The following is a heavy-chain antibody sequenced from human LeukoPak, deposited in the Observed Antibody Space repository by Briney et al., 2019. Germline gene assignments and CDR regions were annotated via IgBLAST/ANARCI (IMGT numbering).Heavy chain of an antibody. Sequence: GGSLRLSCAASGFTFNTPWMNWVRQAPGKGLDWFGRIKRKPDGGTTDYAAPVKGRFTISRDDSKNTLYLQMNSLKTEDTAVYYCTTSPWSSGSSGGPFDYWGQGTLVTVS. J-gene: IGHJ4*02. D-gene: IGHD6-6*01. CDR1: GFTFNTPW. V-gene: IGHV3-15*07. CDR3: TTSPWSSGSSGGPFDY. CDR2: IKRKPDGGTT.